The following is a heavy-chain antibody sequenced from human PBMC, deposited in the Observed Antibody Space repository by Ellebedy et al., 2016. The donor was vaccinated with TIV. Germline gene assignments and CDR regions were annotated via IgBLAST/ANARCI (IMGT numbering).Heavy chain of an antibody. J-gene: IGHJ3*02. CDR1: RFTFSSSW. D-gene: IGHD3-9*01. CDR2: IKEDGSEK. CDR3: ARAADWGFDI. V-gene: IGHV3-7*01. Sequence: GESLKISCAASRFTFSSSWMTWVRQAPGKGLAWVANIKEDGSEKYYVDSVKGRFTISRDNAKNSLYLQINSLRAEDTAVYYCARAADWGFDIWGQGTMVTVSS.